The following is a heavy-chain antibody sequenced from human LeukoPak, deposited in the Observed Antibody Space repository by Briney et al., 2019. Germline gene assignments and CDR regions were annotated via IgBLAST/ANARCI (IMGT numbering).Heavy chain of an antibody. CDR1: GFTFSSYG. CDR3: VHTPSLDSSGWYTADY. Sequence: GGTLRLSCAASGFTFSSYGMSWVRQAPGKGLEWVSAISGSGGSTYYADSVKGRFTISRDNSKNTLYLQMNSLRAEDTAVYYCVHTPSLDSSGWYTADYWGQGTLVTVSS. D-gene: IGHD6-19*01. V-gene: IGHV3-23*01. J-gene: IGHJ4*02. CDR2: ISGSGGST.